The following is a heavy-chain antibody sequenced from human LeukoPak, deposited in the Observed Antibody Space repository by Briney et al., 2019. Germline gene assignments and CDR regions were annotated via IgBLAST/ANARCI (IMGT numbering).Heavy chain of an antibody. CDR1: GFTFSSYS. Sequence: GGSLRLSCAASGFTFSSYSMNWVRQAPGKGLEWVSAISGSGGSTYYADSVKGRFTISRDNSKNTLYLQMNSLRAEDTAVYYCAKEKVVPAAIDLGYFDYWGQGTLVTVSS. CDR2: ISGSGGST. CDR3: AKEKVVPAAIDLGYFDY. V-gene: IGHV3-23*01. D-gene: IGHD2-2*02. J-gene: IGHJ4*02.